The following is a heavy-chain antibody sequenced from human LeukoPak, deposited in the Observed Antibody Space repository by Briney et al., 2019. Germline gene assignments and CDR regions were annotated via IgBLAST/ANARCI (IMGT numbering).Heavy chain of an antibody. Sequence: PGGSLRLSCAASEFTFSSYAMNWVRQAPGKGLEWVSTISGSGGSTYYADSVKGRFTISRDNSKNTLSLQMNSLRAEDTAVYYCAKDLGTYSSGWYENFDYWGQGTLVTVSS. J-gene: IGHJ4*02. CDR1: EFTFSSYA. CDR2: ISGSGGST. V-gene: IGHV3-23*01. D-gene: IGHD6-19*01. CDR3: AKDLGTYSSGWYENFDY.